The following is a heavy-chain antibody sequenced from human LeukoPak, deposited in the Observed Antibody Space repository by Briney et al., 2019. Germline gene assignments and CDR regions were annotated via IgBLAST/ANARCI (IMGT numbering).Heavy chain of an antibody. J-gene: IGHJ4*02. CDR1: GGSISRGVYY. D-gene: IGHD3-3*01. CDR2: IYYSGIA. Sequence: SETLSLTCTVSGGSISRGVYYWSWIRQPPGKGLEWIGYIYYSGIAYYNPSLKSRVTISVDTSKYQFSLRLSSVTAADTAVYYCARVIFWSGFYRFDYWGQGTLVTVSS. CDR3: ARVIFWSGFYRFDY. V-gene: IGHV4-30-4*08.